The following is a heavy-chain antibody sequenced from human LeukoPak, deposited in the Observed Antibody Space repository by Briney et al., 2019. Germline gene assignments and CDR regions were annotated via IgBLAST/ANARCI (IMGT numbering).Heavy chain of an antibody. CDR3: ARDPPLDGLGDY. J-gene: IGHJ4*02. CDR1: DFSVSTNY. V-gene: IGHV3-53*01. Sequence: PGGSLRLSCAASDFSVSTNYMSWVRKAPGKGLEWLSLIYSGGSTYYADSVKGRFTISRDNSKNTLYLQMNSLRIEDTAVYYCARDPPLDGLGDYWGQGTLVTVSS. CDR2: IYSGGST. D-gene: IGHD5-24*01.